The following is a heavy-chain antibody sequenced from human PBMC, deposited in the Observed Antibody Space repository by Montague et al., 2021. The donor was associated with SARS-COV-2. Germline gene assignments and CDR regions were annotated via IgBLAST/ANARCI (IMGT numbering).Heavy chain of an antibody. Sequence: SETLSLTCTVSGYSISSGYYWGWIRQPPGKGLEWIGSIYHSGSTSYNPSLKSRVTIAVDTSKNQLSLKLSSVTAADTAVYYCAVNSNYYYYYGMDVWGQGTTVTVSS. CDR3: AVNSNYYYYYGMDV. J-gene: IGHJ6*02. D-gene: IGHD4-11*01. V-gene: IGHV4-38-2*02. CDR1: GYSISSGYY. CDR2: IYHSGST.